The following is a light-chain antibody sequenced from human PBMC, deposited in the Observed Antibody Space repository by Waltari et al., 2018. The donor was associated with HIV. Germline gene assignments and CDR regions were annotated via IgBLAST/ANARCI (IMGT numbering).Light chain of an antibody. J-gene: IGLJ2*01. V-gene: IGLV2-14*01. CDR3: SSHTSSNTLV. CDR2: EVS. CDR1: SSDVGFYNY. Sequence: QSALTQPASVSGSPGQSITISCSGTSSDVGFYNYVSWYQQHPGKVPKLIIYEVSNRPLGVSDRFSGSKSGNMASLTISGLQAEDEADYYCSSHTSSNTLVFGGGTKLTVL.